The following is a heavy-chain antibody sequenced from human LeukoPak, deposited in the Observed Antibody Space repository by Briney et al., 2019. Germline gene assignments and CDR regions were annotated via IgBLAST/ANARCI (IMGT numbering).Heavy chain of an antibody. J-gene: IGHJ4*02. CDR1: GYTFTSYY. Sequence: ASVKVSCKASGYTFTSYYMHWVRQATGQGLEWMGVINPSGGSTSYAQKFQGRVTMTRDMSTSTVYMELSSLRSEDTAVYYCARWGIAAAGFDYWGQGTLVTVSS. D-gene: IGHD6-13*01. CDR2: INPSGGST. CDR3: ARWGIAAAGFDY. V-gene: IGHV1-46*01.